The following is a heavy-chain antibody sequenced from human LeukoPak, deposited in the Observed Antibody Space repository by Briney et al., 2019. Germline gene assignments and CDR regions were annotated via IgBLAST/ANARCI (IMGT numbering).Heavy chain of an antibody. CDR1: GFTFSDYA. CDR2: ISSGGSYI. CDR3: AKNRGGSYYSGSDY. J-gene: IGHJ4*02. D-gene: IGHD1-26*01. V-gene: IGHV3-21*04. Sequence: GGSLRLSCAASGFTFSDYAMNWVRQAPGKGLEWVSSISSGGSYISYADSVKGRFTVSRDNAKDSLFLQMRSLRDEDTAVYYCAKNRGGSYYSGSDYWGQGTLVTVSS.